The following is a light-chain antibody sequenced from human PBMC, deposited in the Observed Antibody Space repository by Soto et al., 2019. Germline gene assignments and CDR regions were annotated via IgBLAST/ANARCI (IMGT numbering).Light chain of an antibody. CDR1: QNINIY. CDR3: QQSFSTTQFSFGGGTPQLT. V-gene: IGKV1-39*01. Sequence: DIQMAQSPSSLSASVGDRVTITCRASQNINIYLNWYQQKPGKAPKVLIYAASSLQSGVPSRFSGSGSGTDFTLTISSLQPEDFATYYCQQSFSTTQFSFGGGTPQLTFGGGTRVEIK. CDR2: AAS. J-gene: IGKJ4*01.